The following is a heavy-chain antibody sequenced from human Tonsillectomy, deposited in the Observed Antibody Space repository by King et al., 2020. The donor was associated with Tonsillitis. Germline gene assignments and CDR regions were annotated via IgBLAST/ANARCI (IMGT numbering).Heavy chain of an antibody. CDR3: GRSGGDYDGSGSHYNFFDY. CDR1: GGSISSSNW. Sequence: VQLQESGPGLVKPSGTLSLTCAVSGGSISSSNWWNWVRQPPGKGLEWIGEIHNSGSTNYNPSLKSRVTISVDKSKNQFSLKLSSVTAADTAGYYCGRSGGDYDGSGSHYNFFDYWGQGTLVTVSS. CDR2: IHNSGST. D-gene: IGHD3-10*01. J-gene: IGHJ4*02. V-gene: IGHV4-4*02.